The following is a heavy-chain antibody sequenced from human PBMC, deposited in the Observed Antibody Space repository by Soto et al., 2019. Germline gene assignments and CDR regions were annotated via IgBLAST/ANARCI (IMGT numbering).Heavy chain of an antibody. D-gene: IGHD3-10*01. CDR1: GGTFSSYA. J-gene: IGHJ4*02. Sequence: QVQLVQSGAEVQKPGSSVKVSYKASGGTFSSYAISWVRQAPGQGLEWMGGIIPIFGTANYAQKFQGRVTITADESTSTAYMELSSLRSEDTAVYYCARDAWGRWSGRYYFDYWGQGTLVTVSS. CDR2: IIPIFGTA. CDR3: ARDAWGRWSGRYYFDY. V-gene: IGHV1-69*01.